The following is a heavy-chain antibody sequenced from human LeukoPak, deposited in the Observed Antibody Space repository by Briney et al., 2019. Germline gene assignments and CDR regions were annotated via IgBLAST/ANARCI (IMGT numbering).Heavy chain of an antibody. V-gene: IGHV4-59*01. D-gene: IGHD3-22*01. J-gene: IGHJ5*02. CDR1: GGSISSYY. CDR2: IYYSGST. CDR3: ARGGHYYDSSGYLHWFDP. Sequence: SETLSLTCTVSGGSISSYYWSWIRQPPGKGLEWLGYIYYSGSTNYNPSLKSRVTISVDTSKNQFSLKLSSVTAADTAVYYCARGGHYYDSSGYLHWFDPWGQGTLVTVSS.